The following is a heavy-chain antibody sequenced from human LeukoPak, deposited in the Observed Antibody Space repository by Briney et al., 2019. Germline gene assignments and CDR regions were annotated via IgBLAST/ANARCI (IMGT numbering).Heavy chain of an antibody. CDR1: GYTFTSYG. J-gene: IGHJ5*02. V-gene: IGHV1-18*01. CDR3: ARSYYDSSAWFDP. CDR2: ISAYNGNT. D-gene: IGHD3-22*01. Sequence: VVSVKVSCEASGYTFTSYGISWVRQAPGQGLEWMGWISAYNGNTNYAQKFQGRVTITADESTSTAYMELSSLRSEDTAVYYCARSYYDSSAWFDPWGQGTLVTVSS.